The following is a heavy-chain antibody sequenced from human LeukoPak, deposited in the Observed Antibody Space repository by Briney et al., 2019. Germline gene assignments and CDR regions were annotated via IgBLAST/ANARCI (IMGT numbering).Heavy chain of an antibody. CDR3: AREYCSGGSCYWNY. CDR1: GYTFTSYD. D-gene: IGHD2-15*01. Sequence: XSVKVSFKASGYTFTSYDINWVRQAPGQGLEWMGRINPNSGGTNYAQKFQGRVTMTRDTSISTAYMELSRLRSDDTAVYYCAREYCSGGSCYWNYWGQGTLVTVSS. V-gene: IGHV1-2*06. J-gene: IGHJ4*02. CDR2: INPNSGGT.